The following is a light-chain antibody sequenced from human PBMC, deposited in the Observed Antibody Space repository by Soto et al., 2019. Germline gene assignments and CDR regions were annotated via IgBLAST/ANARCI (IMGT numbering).Light chain of an antibody. Sequence: EIVLTQSPATLSLSPGERATLSCRASQSVSSYLAWYQQKPGQAPRLLIYDASNRATGIPARFSGGGSGTDFTLTINSLEPADFAVYYCQQRKSWPITFGQGTRLEIK. CDR3: QQRKSWPIT. CDR1: QSVSSY. J-gene: IGKJ5*01. V-gene: IGKV3-11*01. CDR2: DAS.